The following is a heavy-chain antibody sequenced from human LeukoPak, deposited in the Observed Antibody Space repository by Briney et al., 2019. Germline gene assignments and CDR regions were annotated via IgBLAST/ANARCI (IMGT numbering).Heavy chain of an antibody. CDR2: IYSGGST. CDR3: ARDPLVPGVYFDY. CDR1: GFTFGDYG. J-gene: IGHJ4*02. V-gene: IGHV3-53*01. Sequence: GGSLRLSCAASGFTFGDYGMSWVRQAPGKGLEWVSTIYSGGSTFYADSVKGRFTISRDKSKNTLYLQMNSLRAEDTAVYYCARDPLVPGVYFDYWGQGTLVTVSS. D-gene: IGHD2-2*01.